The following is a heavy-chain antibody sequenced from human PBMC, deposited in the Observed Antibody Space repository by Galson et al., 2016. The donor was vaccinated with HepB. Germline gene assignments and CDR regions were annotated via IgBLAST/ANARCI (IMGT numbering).Heavy chain of an antibody. D-gene: IGHD2-2*01. J-gene: IGHJ4*02. CDR2: INQDGGQT. V-gene: IGHV3-7*01. CDR3: GRFQRSASPVY. CDR1: GFTFNNYW. Sequence: SLRLSCAASGFTFNNYWMSWVRQAPGKGLEWVANINQDGGQTNYVDSLKGRFTISRDNAKNSLYLQLNSLSAEDTALYYCGRFQRSASPVYWGQGTLVTVSS.